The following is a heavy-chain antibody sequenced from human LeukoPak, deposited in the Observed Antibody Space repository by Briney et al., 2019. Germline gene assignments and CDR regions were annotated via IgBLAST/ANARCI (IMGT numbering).Heavy chain of an antibody. CDR2: IYYSGST. J-gene: IGHJ4*02. Sequence: KSSENLSLNCTVSGGSISSSSYYWGWIRQPPGKGLEWIGSIYYSGSTYYNPSLKSRVTISVDTSKNQFSLKLSSVTAADTAVYYCARLQWELLRDWGQGTLVTVSS. D-gene: IGHD1-26*01. CDR3: ARLQWELLRD. V-gene: IGHV4-39*01. CDR1: GGSISSSSYY.